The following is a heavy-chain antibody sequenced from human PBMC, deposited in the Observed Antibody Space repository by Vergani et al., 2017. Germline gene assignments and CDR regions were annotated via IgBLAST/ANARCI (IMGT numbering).Heavy chain of an antibody. D-gene: IGHD6-6*01. CDR2: ISWNSNSI. CDR3: AKDLVTSSGGGWFDP. J-gene: IGHJ5*02. Sequence: EVQLEESGGGLVLPGRSLRLSCVASGFTSAGYAMHWVRQAPGKGLEWVSGISWNSNSIGYADSVKGRFTISRANAKNSLYLQMNSLRAEDTALYYCAKDLVTSSGGGWFDPWGQGTLVTVSS. CDR1: GFTSAGYA. V-gene: IGHV3-9*02.